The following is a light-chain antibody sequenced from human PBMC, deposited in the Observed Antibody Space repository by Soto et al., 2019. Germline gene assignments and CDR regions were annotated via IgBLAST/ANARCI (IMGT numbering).Light chain of an antibody. Sequence: DIQMTQSPSSLSASVGDRVTITCQASQDTSNYLNWYQQKPGKAPKLLIYYASNLETGVPSRFSGRGSGTDVNLTISSLQPEDIATYSCQQYDSLPRTFGQGTKVEIK. CDR1: QDTSNY. CDR2: YAS. V-gene: IGKV1-33*01. J-gene: IGKJ1*01. CDR3: QQYDSLPRT.